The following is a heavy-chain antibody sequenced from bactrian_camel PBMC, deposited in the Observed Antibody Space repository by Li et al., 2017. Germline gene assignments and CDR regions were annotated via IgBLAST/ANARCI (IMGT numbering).Heavy chain of an antibody. CDR3: AAVSCPRGVVVAAYDQYEH. Sequence: VQLVESGGGLVQPGGSLRLSCAASGFVFRSHVMTWVRQAPGKGLEWVSRINTGGSSTYYADSVKGRFTISQDKAKNTLYPQMNSLQPEDTVVYSCAAVSCPRGVVVAAYDQYEHWGQGTQVTVS. CDR2: INTGGSST. J-gene: IGHJ4*01. V-gene: IGHV3S40*01. CDR1: GFVFRSHV. D-gene: IGHD7*01.